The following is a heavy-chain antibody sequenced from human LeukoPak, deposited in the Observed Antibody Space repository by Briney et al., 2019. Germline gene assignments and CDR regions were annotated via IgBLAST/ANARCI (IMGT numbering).Heavy chain of an antibody. V-gene: IGHV3-30*02. CDR1: GFTFNKYG. CDR3: AKWRGSIVVVPAAPGAY. CDR2: IRYDGTRE. D-gene: IGHD2-2*01. Sequence: GGSLRLSCGASGFTFNKYGMLWVCQAPGKGLDWVAFIRYDGTREYYADSVKGRFTISRDNSKNTLYLQMNSLRAEDTAVYYCAKWRGSIVVVPAAPGAYWGQGTLVTVSS. J-gene: IGHJ4*02.